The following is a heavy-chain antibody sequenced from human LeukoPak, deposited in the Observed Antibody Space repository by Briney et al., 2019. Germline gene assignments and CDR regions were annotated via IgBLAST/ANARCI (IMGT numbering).Heavy chain of an antibody. CDR1: GFTVSSNH. Sequence: GGSLRLSCAASGFTVSSNHMSWVRQAPGQGLEWVSVMYIGGTLHYADSVKGRFTISRDNSQNTVYLEMNSLRAEDTAVYYCARDGENHYYDYWGQGTLVTVS. D-gene: IGHD7-27*01. CDR3: ARDGENHYYDY. CDR2: MYIGGTL. V-gene: IGHV3-66*01. J-gene: IGHJ4*02.